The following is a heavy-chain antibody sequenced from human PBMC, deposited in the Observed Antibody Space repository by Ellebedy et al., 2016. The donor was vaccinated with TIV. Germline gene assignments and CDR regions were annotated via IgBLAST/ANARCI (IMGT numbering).Heavy chain of an antibody. D-gene: IGHD5-24*01. Sequence: GESLKISCKVSEYSFTSYWISWVRQMPGKGLEWMGKIDPSDTYTNYSTSFQGHVTISADKSISTAYLQWSSLKASDTAMYYCARQRVDGYDFDYWGQGTLVTVSS. CDR1: EYSFTSYW. CDR2: IDPSDTYT. CDR3: ARQRVDGYDFDY. J-gene: IGHJ4*02. V-gene: IGHV5-10-1*01.